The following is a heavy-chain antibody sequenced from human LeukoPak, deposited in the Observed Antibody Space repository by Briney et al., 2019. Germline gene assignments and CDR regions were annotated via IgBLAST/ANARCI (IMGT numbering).Heavy chain of an antibody. CDR3: ATHSTAPSYYYYGMDV. Sequence: SETLSLTCTVSGGSISSGGYYWSWIRQPPGKGLEWIGYIYYSGSTNYNPSLKSRVTISVDTSKNQFSLKLSSVTAADTAVYYCATHSTAPSYYYYGMDVWGQGTTVTVSS. CDR2: IYYSGST. V-gene: IGHV4-61*08. J-gene: IGHJ6*02. CDR1: GGSISSGGYY. D-gene: IGHD2-21*01.